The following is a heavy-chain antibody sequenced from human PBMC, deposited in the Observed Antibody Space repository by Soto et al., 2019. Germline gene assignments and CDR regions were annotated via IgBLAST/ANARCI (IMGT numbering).Heavy chain of an antibody. Sequence: ASVKVSCKASGYTFTSYAMHWVRQAPRQRLEWMGWINAGNGNTKYSQKFQGRVTITRDTSASTAYMELSSLRSEDTAVYYCARVLAENYYYGMDVWGQGTTVTVSS. CDR2: INAGNGNT. CDR3: ARVLAENYYYGMDV. CDR1: GYTFTSYA. V-gene: IGHV1-3*01. D-gene: IGHD6-19*01. J-gene: IGHJ6*02.